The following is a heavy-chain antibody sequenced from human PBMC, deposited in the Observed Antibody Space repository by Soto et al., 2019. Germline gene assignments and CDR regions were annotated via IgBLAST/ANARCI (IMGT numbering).Heavy chain of an antibody. D-gene: IGHD5-18*01. CDR3: ARNKIQLWSPFDY. CDR2: IYYSGST. V-gene: IGHV4-59*01. CDR1: GGSISSYY. Sequence: SETLSLTCTVSGGSISSYYWSWIRQPPGKGLEWIGYIYYSGSTNYNPSLKSPVTISVDTSKNQFSLKLSSVTAADTAVYYCARNKIQLWSPFDYWGQGTLVTVSS. J-gene: IGHJ4*02.